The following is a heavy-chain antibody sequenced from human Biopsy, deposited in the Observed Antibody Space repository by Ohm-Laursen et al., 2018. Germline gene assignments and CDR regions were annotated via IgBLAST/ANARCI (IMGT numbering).Heavy chain of an antibody. CDR3: ARGSNDFGGLYFPR. CDR2: ISYTGYT. Sequence: TLSLTCSVSGVYISDYYWSWIRQPPGKGLEWIGHISYTGYTSYNASLKSRVTISVDTSRNHFSLRLSSLTAADTAVYYCARGSNDFGGLYFPRWGQGTLVTVSS. D-gene: IGHD4-23*01. V-gene: IGHV4-59*01. J-gene: IGHJ4*02. CDR1: GVYISDYY.